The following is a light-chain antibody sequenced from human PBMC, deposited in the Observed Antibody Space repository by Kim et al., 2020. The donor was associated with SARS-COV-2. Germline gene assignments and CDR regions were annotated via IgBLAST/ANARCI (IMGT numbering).Light chain of an antibody. Sequence: SSELTQDPDVSVALGQTVRITCQGDNLRKYPASWYQQKPGQAPILVMHDKNNVRPSGVPDLSSGSNSRNTAFLTITGAQVEDEAAYYCGSRNNNGPGVFGGGTQLTVL. CDR2: DKN. CDR3: GSRNNNGPGV. CDR1: NLRKYP. V-gene: IGLV3-19*01. J-gene: IGLJ3*02.